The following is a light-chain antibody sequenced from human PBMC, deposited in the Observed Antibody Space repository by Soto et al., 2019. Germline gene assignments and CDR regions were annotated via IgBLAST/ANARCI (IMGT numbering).Light chain of an antibody. Sequence: EIVMTQSPATLSVAPGESATVSCRSSQSVRSNLAWYQQKPGQAPRLLIYGASTRATGIPARFSGSGSGTEFTLTISSLQSEDFAVYYCQQYNNWPPITFGQGTRLEIK. CDR2: GAS. V-gene: IGKV3-15*01. CDR1: QSVRSN. J-gene: IGKJ5*01. CDR3: QQYNNWPPIT.